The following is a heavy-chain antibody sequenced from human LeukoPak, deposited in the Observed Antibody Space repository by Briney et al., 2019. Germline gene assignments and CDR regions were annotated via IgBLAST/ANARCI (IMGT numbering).Heavy chain of an antibody. V-gene: IGHV1-18*01. CDR3: ARVGYYGSGSYYNWNWFDP. CDR1: GYTFTSYG. D-gene: IGHD3-10*01. Sequence: ASVKVSCKASGYTFTSYGISWVRQAPGQGLEWMGWISAYNGNTNYAQKLQGRVTMTTDTSTSTAYMELRSLRSDDTAVYYCARVGYYGSGSYYNWNWFDPWGQGTLVTVSS. CDR2: ISAYNGNT. J-gene: IGHJ5*02.